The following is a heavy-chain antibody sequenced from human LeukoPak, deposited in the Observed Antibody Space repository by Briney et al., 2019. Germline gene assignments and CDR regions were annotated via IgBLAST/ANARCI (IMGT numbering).Heavy chain of an antibody. CDR3: AKKGYSTGWYTDY. D-gene: IGHD6-19*01. CDR2: ISGSGGST. CDR1: RFTFSSYA. V-gene: IGHV3-23*01. J-gene: IGHJ4*02. Sequence: GGSLRLSCAAFRFTFSSYAMSWVRQAPGKGLEWVPSISGSGGSTYYADSVKGRFTISRDNSKNTLYLQMNSLRAGDTAICYCAKKGYSTGWYTDYWSQGTLVTVSS.